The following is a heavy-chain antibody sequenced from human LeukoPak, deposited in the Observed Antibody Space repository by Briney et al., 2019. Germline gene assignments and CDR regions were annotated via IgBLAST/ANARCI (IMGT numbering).Heavy chain of an antibody. Sequence: PRASVKVSCKVSGYSLTDLSMQWVRQAPGKGLEWMGGIDPENGETIHAQKFQGRVTMTEDTYTDTAYMELSSLRSEDTAVYYCATDLGGPCGSDGRCFDFWGRGTLVTVSS. CDR1: GYSLTDLS. CDR3: ATDLGGPCGSDGRCFDF. V-gene: IGHV1-24*01. J-gene: IGHJ4*01. CDR2: IDPENGET. D-gene: IGHD2-15*01.